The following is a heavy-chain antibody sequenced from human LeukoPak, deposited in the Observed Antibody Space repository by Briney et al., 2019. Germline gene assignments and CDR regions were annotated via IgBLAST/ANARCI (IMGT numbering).Heavy chain of an antibody. CDR3: ARGSRKFIGAGEPAFDI. CDR2: ISSNGDST. J-gene: IGHJ3*02. CDR1: GFTFSNYA. Sequence: GGSLRLSCAASGFTFSNYAMYWVRQAPGKGLEYVSGISSNGDSTYYANSVKGRFTISRDNSKNTLYLQMGSLRAEDMAVYHCARGSRKFIGAGEPAFDIWGQGTMVTVSS. V-gene: IGHV3-64*01. D-gene: IGHD1-14*01.